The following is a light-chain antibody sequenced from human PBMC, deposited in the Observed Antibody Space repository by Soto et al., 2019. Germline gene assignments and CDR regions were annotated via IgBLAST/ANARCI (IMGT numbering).Light chain of an antibody. CDR1: SSNIGAGYD. CDR2: ADS. V-gene: IGLV1-40*01. J-gene: IGLJ1*01. Sequence: QAVVTQPPSVSGAPGQRVTISCTGSSSNIGAGYDVHWYQQLPGTAPKLLIYADSNRPSGVPDRFSGSKSGTSASLAITGLQSEDEADYYCQSYDSRLSGSRVFGTGTKLTVL. CDR3: QSYDSRLSGSRV.